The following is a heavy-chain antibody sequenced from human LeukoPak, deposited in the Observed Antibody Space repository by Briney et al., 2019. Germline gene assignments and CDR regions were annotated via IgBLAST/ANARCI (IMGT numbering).Heavy chain of an antibody. Sequence: GGSLRLSCAASGFTFSSYGMSWVRQAPGKGLEWVSFITTSGATTSYADSVKGRFTISRDNPRNTLYMQMNSLKDEDTALYYCAIMHGYYDGSGYWVQWGQGTLVTVSS. CDR2: ITTSGATT. CDR1: GFTFSSYG. J-gene: IGHJ4*02. CDR3: AIMHGYYDGSGYWVQ. V-gene: IGHV3-23*01. D-gene: IGHD3-22*01.